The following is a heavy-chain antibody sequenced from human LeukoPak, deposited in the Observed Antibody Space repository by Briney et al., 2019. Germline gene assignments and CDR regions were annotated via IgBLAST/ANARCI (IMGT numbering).Heavy chain of an antibody. CDR1: GFTFGGYG. CDR2: IAYDGSRA. D-gene: IGHD1-14*01. V-gene: IGHV3-33*01. CDR3: TRYNNDHFDY. Sequence: SGGSLRLSCAGSGFTFGGYGMHWFRQTPGKGLEWVAVIAYDGSRAFYADSVKGRFTTSRDNSKNTVSVQMDDLRAEDTAVYYCTRYNNDHFDYWGQGTLVTVSS. J-gene: IGHJ4*02.